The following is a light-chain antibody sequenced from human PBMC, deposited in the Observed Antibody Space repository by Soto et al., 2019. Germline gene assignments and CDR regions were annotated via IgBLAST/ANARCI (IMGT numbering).Light chain of an antibody. CDR2: GAS. CDR3: QQYGSSPRT. J-gene: IGKJ1*01. V-gene: IGKV3-20*01. CDR1: QSVSSY. Sequence: EIVLTQSPATLSLSPGERATLSCRASQSVSSYLAWYQQKPGQAPRLLIYGASNRATGIPARFSGSGSGTDFTLTISRLEPEDFAVYYCQQYGSSPRTFGQGTKVDIK.